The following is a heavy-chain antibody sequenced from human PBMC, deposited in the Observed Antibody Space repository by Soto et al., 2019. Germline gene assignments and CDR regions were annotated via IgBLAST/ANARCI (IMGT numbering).Heavy chain of an antibody. J-gene: IGHJ4*02. CDR2: ISPNSGAS. CDR1: GYTFIDYY. D-gene: IGHD5-12*01. V-gene: IGHV1-2*06. Sequence: QVQLVQSGAEGKKSGASVKVSCRTSGYTFIDYYVHWVRQAPGQGLEWVGRISPNSGASKYAENFQGRVTLTRDRSTSTVYMELTGLRSDDTAVYYCARWRSAVATHDSWGQGTLVTVSS. CDR3: ARWRSAVATHDS.